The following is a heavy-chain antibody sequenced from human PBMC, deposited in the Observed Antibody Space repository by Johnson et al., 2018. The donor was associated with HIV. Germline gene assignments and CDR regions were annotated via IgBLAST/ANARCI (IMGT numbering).Heavy chain of an antibody. CDR2: IKQDGSEK. D-gene: IGHD6-6*01. CDR3: AKSSDEYSSSSDAFDI. J-gene: IGHJ3*02. Sequence: VQLVESGGGLEQPGGSLRLSCAASGITFRSHWMSWVRQAPGKGLEWVANIKQDGSEKYYVDSVKGRFTISRDNAKNSLYLQMNSLRAEDTAVYYCAKSSDEYSSSSDAFDIWGQGTMVSVSS. V-gene: IGHV3-7*05. CDR1: GITFRSHW.